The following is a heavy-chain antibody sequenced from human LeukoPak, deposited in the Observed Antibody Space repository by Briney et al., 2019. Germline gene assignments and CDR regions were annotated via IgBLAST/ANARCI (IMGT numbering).Heavy chain of an antibody. CDR1: GGSISSGSYY. Sequence: PSETLSLTCTVSGGSISSGSYYWSWIRQPAGKGLEWIGRIYTSGSTNYNPSLKSRVTISVDTSKNQFSLKLSSVTAADTAVYYCARVGETLFDYWGQGTLVTVSS. CDR2: IYTSGST. CDR3: ARVGETLFDY. J-gene: IGHJ4*02. D-gene: IGHD3-16*01. V-gene: IGHV4-61*02.